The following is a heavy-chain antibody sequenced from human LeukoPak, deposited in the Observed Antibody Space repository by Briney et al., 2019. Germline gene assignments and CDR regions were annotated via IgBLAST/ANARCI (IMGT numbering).Heavy chain of an antibody. Sequence: PSETLSLTCTVSGDSITSSYWSWIRQPAGKGLEWIGRLYPSGSTNYNSSLKSRVTMSVDTSKNQFSLNLKSVTAADTAMYYCARDSNDFWTAYSDNWGPGSLATVSS. CDR1: GDSITSSY. V-gene: IGHV4-4*07. CDR2: LYPSGST. D-gene: IGHD3/OR15-3a*01. J-gene: IGHJ4*02. CDR3: ARDSNDFWTAYSDN.